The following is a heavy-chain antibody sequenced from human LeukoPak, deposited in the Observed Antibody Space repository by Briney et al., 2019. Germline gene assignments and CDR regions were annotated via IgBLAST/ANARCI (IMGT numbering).Heavy chain of an antibody. CDR3: AKAPYFYNEHNDPPDY. D-gene: IGHD3-9*01. Sequence: PGGSLRLSCAASGFTFSSSGIHWVRQAPGKGLEWVAFIRYDGRNKYYADSVKGRFTISRDNSKNTLYLQMNSLRAEDTSVYYCAKAPYFYNEHNDPPDYWGQGTLVTVSS. V-gene: IGHV3-30*02. CDR1: GFTFSSSG. CDR2: IRYDGRNK. J-gene: IGHJ4*02.